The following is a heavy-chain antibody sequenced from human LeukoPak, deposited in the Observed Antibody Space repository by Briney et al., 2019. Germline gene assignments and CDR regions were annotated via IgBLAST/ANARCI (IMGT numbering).Heavy chain of an antibody. Sequence: TGGSLRLSCAASRFTFSSYGMHWVRQAPGKGLEWVSRISSDGSSISYADSVKGRFTISRDNTKNTLYLQMNSLRAEDTAVYYCAKLTGTTNYFDCWGQGTLVTVSS. J-gene: IGHJ4*02. CDR1: RFTFSSYG. D-gene: IGHD1-20*01. CDR3: AKLTGTTNYFDC. V-gene: IGHV3-74*01. CDR2: ISSDGSSI.